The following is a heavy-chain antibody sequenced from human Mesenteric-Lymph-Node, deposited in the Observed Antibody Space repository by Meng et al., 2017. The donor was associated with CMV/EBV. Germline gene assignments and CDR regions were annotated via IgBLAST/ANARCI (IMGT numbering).Heavy chain of an antibody. J-gene: IGHJ4*02. CDR3: ARGWWSSDYFDF. V-gene: IGHV4-39*07. CDR1: GGSISSSTYY. CDR2: IYYSGST. D-gene: IGHD1-26*01. Sequence: SETLSLTCTVSGGSISSSTYYWGWIRQPPGKGLEWIGSIYYSGSTYCNPSLKSRVTISIDTSNNQFSLRLNSVAAADTAFYYCARGWWSSDYFDFWGQGSLVTVSS.